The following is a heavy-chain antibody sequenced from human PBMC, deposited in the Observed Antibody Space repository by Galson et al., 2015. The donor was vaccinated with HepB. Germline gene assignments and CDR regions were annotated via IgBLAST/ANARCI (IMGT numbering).Heavy chain of an antibody. V-gene: IGHV3-74*01. Sequence: SLRLSCAASGFTFSSYAMHWVRQAPGKGLEWVSRIRADGRSTLYADFVSGRFTISRDSAKNTLYLEVNSLRAEDTAVYYCARGYNYRFDYWGQGALVTVSS. D-gene: IGHD1-20*01. CDR2: IRADGRST. J-gene: IGHJ4*02. CDR3: ARGYNYRFDY. CDR1: GFTFSSYA.